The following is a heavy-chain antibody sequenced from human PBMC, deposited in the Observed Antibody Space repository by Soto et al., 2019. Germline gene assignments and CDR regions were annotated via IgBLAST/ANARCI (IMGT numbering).Heavy chain of an antibody. V-gene: IGHV4-31*03. CDR3: ASGVVGTTTYFDS. J-gene: IGHJ4*02. D-gene: IGHD1-26*01. CDR2: MYYTETS. CDR1: GGSISSGGYY. Sequence: QVQLQESGPGLVQPSQTLSLTCTVSGGSISSGGYYWSWIRQHPGKGLEWIGYMYYTETSYYSPSLRSRVTISLDTSKNQFSLKLTSVTAADTAVYYCASGVVGTTTYFDSWGQGTLVTVSS.